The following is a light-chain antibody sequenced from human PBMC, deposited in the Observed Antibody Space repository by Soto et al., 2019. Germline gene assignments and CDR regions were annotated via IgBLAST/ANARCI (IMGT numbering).Light chain of an antibody. V-gene: IGKV3-20*01. J-gene: IGKJ2*01. CDR1: QSVSSSY. CDR3: QQYGSSLQYT. Sequence: EIVLMQSPGTLSLSPGERATLSCRASQSVSSSYLAWYQQKPGQAPRLLIYGASSRATGIPDRFSGSGSGTDFPLTISRLEPEDFAVYYCQQYGSSLQYTFGQGTKLEIK. CDR2: GAS.